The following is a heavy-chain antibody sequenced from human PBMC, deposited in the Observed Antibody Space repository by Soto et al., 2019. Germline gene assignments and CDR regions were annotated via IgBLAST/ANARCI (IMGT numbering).Heavy chain of an antibody. CDR2: IYWDDSK. CDR1: GFSLSTSGVG. J-gene: IGHJ4*02. D-gene: IGHD3-9*01. Sequence: QITLKESGPTLVRPTQTLTLTCAFSGFSLSTSGVGVGWIRQPPGKALEWLAVIYWDDSKHYSPSLRSRLTITKDTSKNQVHLTMTNMDPMDTGTYYCAHKGPEDWPLDYWGQGTLVTVSS. V-gene: IGHV2-5*02. CDR3: AHKGPEDWPLDY.